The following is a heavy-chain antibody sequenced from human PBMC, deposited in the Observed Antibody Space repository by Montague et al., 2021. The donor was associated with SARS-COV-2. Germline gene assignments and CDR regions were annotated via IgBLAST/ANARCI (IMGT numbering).Heavy chain of an antibody. J-gene: IGHJ4*02. CDR1: GGSISSSSYY. D-gene: IGHD3-22*01. V-gene: IGHV4-39*07. Sequence: SETLSLTCTVSGGSISSSSYYWGWIRQPPGKGLEWTGSIYYSGSTYYXXXLKSRVTISVDTSKNQFSLKLSSVTAADTAVYYCAREGGWLSRGSYYFDYWGQGTLVTVSS. CDR2: IYYSGST. CDR3: AREGGWLSRGSYYFDY.